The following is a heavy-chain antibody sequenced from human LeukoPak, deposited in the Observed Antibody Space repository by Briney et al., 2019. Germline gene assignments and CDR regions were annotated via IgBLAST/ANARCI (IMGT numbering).Heavy chain of an antibody. D-gene: IGHD2-15*01. Sequence: PGASLRLSCAASGFTFSSYAMSWVRQAPGKGLEWVSAISGSGGSTYYADSVKGRFTISRDNSKNTLYLQMNSLRAEDTAVYYCAKDTAALSFVIDSWGQGTLVTVSS. CDR3: AKDTAALSFVIDS. CDR1: GFTFSSYA. V-gene: IGHV3-23*01. CDR2: ISGSGGST. J-gene: IGHJ4*02.